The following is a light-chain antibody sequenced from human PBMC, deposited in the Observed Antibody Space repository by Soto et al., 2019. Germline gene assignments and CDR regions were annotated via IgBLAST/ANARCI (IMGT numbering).Light chain of an antibody. J-gene: IGKJ1*01. CDR3: QQSHSSRT. CDR1: QSVNSNY. Sequence: PGERAPLSCRSSQSVNSNYLAWYQQNPGQAPRLLIYGTSSRAPGIPDRFSGSGSGTDFTPSISRLEPEDFAVYYCQQSHSSRTFGQGTKVEI. V-gene: IGKV3-20*01. CDR2: GTS.